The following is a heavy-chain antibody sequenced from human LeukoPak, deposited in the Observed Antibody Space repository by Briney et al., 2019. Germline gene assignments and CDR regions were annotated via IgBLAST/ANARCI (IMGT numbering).Heavy chain of an antibody. CDR3: AKARRQYYYDSSGYYHPVDY. J-gene: IGHJ4*02. V-gene: IGHV3-23*01. CDR1: GFTFSSYA. CDR2: ISGSGGST. D-gene: IGHD3-22*01. Sequence: GGSLRLSCAASGFTFSSYAMSWVRQAPGKGLEWVSAISGSGGSTYYADSVKGRFTISRDNSKNTLYLQMNSLRAEDTAVYYCAKARRQYYYDSSGYYHPVDYWGQGTLVTVSS.